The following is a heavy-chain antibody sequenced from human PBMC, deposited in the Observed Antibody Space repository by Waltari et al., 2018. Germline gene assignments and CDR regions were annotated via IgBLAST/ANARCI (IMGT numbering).Heavy chain of an antibody. CDR3: ARELLVVTSPYYGLDV. CDR1: GYTFTGYY. D-gene: IGHD2-15*01. V-gene: IGHV1-2*02. CDR2: VNPNSGDT. Sequence: QVHLMQSGAEVKKPGASVKVSCKTSGYTFTGYYMHWVRQAPGQGLEGMGWVNPNSGDTNYEQKFQGRVTMTRDTSISTAYMELSRLRSDDAAVYFCARELLVVTSPYYGLDVWGQGTTVTVSS. J-gene: IGHJ6*02.